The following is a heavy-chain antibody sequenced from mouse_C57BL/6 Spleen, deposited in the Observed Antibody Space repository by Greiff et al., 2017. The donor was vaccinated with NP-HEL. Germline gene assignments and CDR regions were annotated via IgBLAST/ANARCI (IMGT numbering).Heavy chain of an antibody. V-gene: IGHV1-69*01. CDR1: GYTFTSYW. Sequence: QVQLQQPGAELVMPGASVKLSCKASGYTFTSYWMHWVKQRPGQGLEWIGEIDPSDSYTNYNQKFKGKSTLTVYKSSSTSYMQLSSLTSEDSAVDYCARDMGVGGFFDYWGQGTTLTVSS. J-gene: IGHJ2*01. CDR3: ARDMGVGGFFDY. CDR2: IDPSDSYT. D-gene: IGHD1-1*02.